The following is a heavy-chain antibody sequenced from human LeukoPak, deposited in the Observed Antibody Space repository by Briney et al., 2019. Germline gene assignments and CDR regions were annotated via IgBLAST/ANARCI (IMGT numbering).Heavy chain of an antibody. CDR3: AKDKGSSWYSAVDP. J-gene: IGHJ5*02. D-gene: IGHD6-13*01. V-gene: IGHV3-23*01. CDR2: ISGSGGST. CDR1: GFTFSSYA. Sequence: GGSLRLTCAASGFTFSSYAMSWVRQAPGKGLEWVSAISGSGGSTYYADSVKGRFTISRDNSKNTLYLQMNSLRAEDTAVYYCAKDKGSSWYSAVDPWGQGTLVTVSS.